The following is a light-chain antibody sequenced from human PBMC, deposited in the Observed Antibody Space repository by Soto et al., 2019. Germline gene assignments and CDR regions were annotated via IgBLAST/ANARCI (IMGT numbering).Light chain of an antibody. V-gene: IGLV1-47*01. Sequence: QSVLTQPPSASGTPGQRVTISCSGSSYNIGSSDVYWYQQHPGTAPKLLIYKNNQRPSGVPDRFSVSTSGTSASLAISGLRSEDEDDYYCAAWDDSLNNLVFGGGTKLTVL. CDR3: AAWDDSLNNLV. CDR2: KNN. J-gene: IGLJ3*02. CDR1: SYNIGSSD.